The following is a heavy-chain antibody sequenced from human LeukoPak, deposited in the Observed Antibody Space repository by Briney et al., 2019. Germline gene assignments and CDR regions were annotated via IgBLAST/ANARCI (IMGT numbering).Heavy chain of an antibody. CDR3: TTSIYGSGSYYDRYYYYYGMDV. CDR1: GFTFSNAW. D-gene: IGHD3-10*01. Sequence: GGSLRLSCAASGFTFSNAWMSWVRQAPGKGLEWVDRIKSKTDGGTTDYAAPVKGRFTISRDDSKNTLYLQMNSLKTEDTAVYYCTTSIYGSGSYYDRYYYYYGMDVWGQGTTVTVSS. J-gene: IGHJ6*02. V-gene: IGHV3-15*01. CDR2: IKSKTDGGTT.